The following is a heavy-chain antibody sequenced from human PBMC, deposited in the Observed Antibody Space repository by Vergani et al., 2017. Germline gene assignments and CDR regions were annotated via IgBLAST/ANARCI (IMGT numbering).Heavy chain of an antibody. V-gene: IGHV4-61*02. D-gene: IGHD5-18*01. Sequence: QVQLQESGPGLVKPSQTLSLTCTVSGGSISSGSYYWSWIRQPAGKGLEWIGRIYTSGSTNYNPSLKSRVTISVDTSKNQFSLTLSSVTAADTAVYYCARERYSYGWGMSDAFDIWGQGTMVTVSS. CDR2: IYTSGST. J-gene: IGHJ3*02. CDR1: GGSISSGSYY. CDR3: ARERYSYGWGMSDAFDI.